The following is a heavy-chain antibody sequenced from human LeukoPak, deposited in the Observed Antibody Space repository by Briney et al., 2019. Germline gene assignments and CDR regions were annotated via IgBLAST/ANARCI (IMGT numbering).Heavy chain of an antibody. J-gene: IGHJ6*02. CDR3: AKDLWDYYGMDV. CDR1: GFTFSNYG. Sequence: PGGSLRLSCAASGFTFSNYGMHWVRQAPGKGLEWVALISHDGSEKYYADSVKGRFTISRDNSRDTLNLHMYSLSSEDTAVYYCAKDLWDYYGMDVWGQGTTVTVSS. CDR2: ISHDGSEK. V-gene: IGHV3-30*18. D-gene: IGHD3-10*01.